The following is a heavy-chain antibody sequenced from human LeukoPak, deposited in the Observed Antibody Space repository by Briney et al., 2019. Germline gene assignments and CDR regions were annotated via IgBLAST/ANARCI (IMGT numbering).Heavy chain of an antibody. D-gene: IGHD3-10*01. V-gene: IGHV5-51*01. CDR1: GYSFTSYW. Sequence: GESLKISCKGSGYSFTSYWIGWVRQMPGKGLEWMGIIYPGDSDTRYSPSFQGQVTISADKSISTAYLQWSSLKASDTAMYYCARHSIRSGSYYGRYYYYYMDVWGKGTTVTVSS. J-gene: IGHJ6*03. CDR3: ARHSIRSGSYYGRYYYYYMDV. CDR2: IYPGDSDT.